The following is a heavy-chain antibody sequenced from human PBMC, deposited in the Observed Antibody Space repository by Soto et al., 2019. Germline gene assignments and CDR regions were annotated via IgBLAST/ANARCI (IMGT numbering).Heavy chain of an antibody. CDR3: AKNRGFCSTGTCYVFDW. CDR1: GYTFTSYD. D-gene: IGHD2-2*01. V-gene: IGHV1-46*01. Sequence: GASVKVSCKAFGYTFTSYDIHWVRQAPGQGLEWMGIIYPRGGSASYAQTFQGRVTMTSDTSTSTVYMELSSLKSGDSAVYYCAKNRGFCSTGTCYVFDWWGQGTPVTVSS. J-gene: IGHJ4*02. CDR2: IYPRGGSA.